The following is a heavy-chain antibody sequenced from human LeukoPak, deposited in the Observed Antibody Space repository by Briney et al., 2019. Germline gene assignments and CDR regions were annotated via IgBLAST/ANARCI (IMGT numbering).Heavy chain of an antibody. V-gene: IGHV3-7*01. CDR2: INLGGSVI. Sequence: GGSLRLSCAASGFAFRDYWMNWVRQAPGKGLEWGANINLGGSVISYVDSVKGRCTASRDNAENSLSLQMNSLRAEDTAVYYCAAWGLHNYWGQGTLVTVSS. CDR1: GFAFRDYW. D-gene: IGHD7-27*01. CDR3: AAWGLHNY. J-gene: IGHJ4*02.